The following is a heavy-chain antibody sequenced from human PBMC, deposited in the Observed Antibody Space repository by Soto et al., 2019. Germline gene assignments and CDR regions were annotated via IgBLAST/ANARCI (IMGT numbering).Heavy chain of an antibody. D-gene: IGHD5-12*01. V-gene: IGHV4-59*01. CDR2: IYYSGST. CDR3: ARVSGYDQY. Sequence: PSETLSLTCTVSGGSISSYYWSWIRQPPGKGLEWIGYIYYSGSTNYNPSLKSRVTISVDTSKNQFSLKLSSVTAADTAVYYCARVSGYDQYWGQGTLVTVSS. CDR1: GGSISSYY. J-gene: IGHJ4*02.